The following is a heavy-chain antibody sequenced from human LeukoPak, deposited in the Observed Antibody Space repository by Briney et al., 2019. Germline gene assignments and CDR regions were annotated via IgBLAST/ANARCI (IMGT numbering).Heavy chain of an antibody. V-gene: IGHV3-30*18. Sequence: GRSLRLSCAASGFTFSSYGMHWVRQAPGKGLEWVAVISYDGSNKYYADSVKGRFTISRDNSKNTLYLQMNSLRAEDTAVYYCAKVDGYDYGGNSFDYWGQGTLVTVSS. J-gene: IGHJ4*02. CDR2: ISYDGSNK. CDR3: AKVDGYDYGGNSFDY. D-gene: IGHD4-23*01. CDR1: GFTFSSYG.